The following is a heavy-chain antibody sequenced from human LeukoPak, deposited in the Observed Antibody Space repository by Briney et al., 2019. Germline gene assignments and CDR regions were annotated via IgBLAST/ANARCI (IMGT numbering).Heavy chain of an antibody. J-gene: IGHJ4*02. CDR3: ARSTDWVNDY. CDR1: GYTFTDYY. V-gene: IGHV1-2*02. Sequence: ASVKVSCKPSGYTFTDYYIHWLRQAPGQGLEWMGWINPKTGGTNYPQKFQGRVTVTRDTSITTAYMELNRLKSDDTAVYYCARSTDWVNDYWGQGTLVTVSS. D-gene: IGHD3-9*01. CDR2: INPKTGGT.